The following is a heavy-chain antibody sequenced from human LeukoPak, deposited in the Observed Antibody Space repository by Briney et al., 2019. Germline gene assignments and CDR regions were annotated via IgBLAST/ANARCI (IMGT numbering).Heavy chain of an antibody. CDR2: ISGSGGST. D-gene: IGHD3-22*01. V-gene: IGHV3-23*01. CDR3: AKVPSYDSSGYYYNYFDY. Sequence: GGSLRLSCAASGFTFSSYAMSWVRQAPGAGLEWVSAISGSGGSTYYADSVKGRFTISRDNSKNTLYLQMNSLRAEDTAVYYCAKVPSYDSSGYYYNYFDYWGQGTLVTVSS. CDR1: GFTFSSYA. J-gene: IGHJ4*02.